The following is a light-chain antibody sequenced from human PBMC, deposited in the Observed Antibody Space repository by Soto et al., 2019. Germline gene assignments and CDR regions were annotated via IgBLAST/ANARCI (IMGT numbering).Light chain of an antibody. J-gene: IGKJ1*01. V-gene: IGKV1-6*01. Sequence: AIQMTQSPSSLSASVGDRVTITCRASQGIRNELAWYQQKPGKAPNLLIYAASTLQSGVPSRFSGSGSGTDFTLTISSLQPEDFATYYCLHDYNYPRTFGQGTRVEVK. CDR3: LHDYNYPRT. CDR2: AAS. CDR1: QGIRNE.